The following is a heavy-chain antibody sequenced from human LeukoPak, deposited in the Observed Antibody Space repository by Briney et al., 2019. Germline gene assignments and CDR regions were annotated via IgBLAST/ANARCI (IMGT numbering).Heavy chain of an antibody. Sequence: ASVKVSCKASGYTFTGYYMHWVRQAPGQGLEWMGWINPNSGGTNYAQKFQGRVTMTRDTSISTAYMELSRLRSDDTAVYYYARDDGSGSYLFDYWGQGTLVTVSS. J-gene: IGHJ4*02. CDR2: INPNSGGT. D-gene: IGHD3-10*01. V-gene: IGHV1-2*02. CDR3: ARDDGSGSYLFDY. CDR1: GYTFTGYY.